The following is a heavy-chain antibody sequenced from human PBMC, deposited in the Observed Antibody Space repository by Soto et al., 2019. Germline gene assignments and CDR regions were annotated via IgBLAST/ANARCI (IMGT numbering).Heavy chain of an antibody. CDR3: AKTHGSGSYYNTEYFQH. V-gene: IGHV3-23*01. CDR1: GFTFSSYA. CDR2: ISGSGGST. J-gene: IGHJ1*01. D-gene: IGHD3-10*01. Sequence: GGSLRLSCAASGFTFSSYAMSWVRQAPGKGLEWVSAISGSGGSTYYADSVKGRFTISRDNSKNTLYLQMNSLRAEDTAVYYCAKTHGSGSYYNTEYFQHWGQGTLVTVSS.